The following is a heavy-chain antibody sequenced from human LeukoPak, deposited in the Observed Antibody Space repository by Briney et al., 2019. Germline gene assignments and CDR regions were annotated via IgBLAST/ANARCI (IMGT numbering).Heavy chain of an antibody. J-gene: IGHJ6*03. CDR3: ARASVTYYYYYYMDV. CDR2: IYHSGST. Sequence: SETLSLTCTVSGGSISSGGYYWSWIRQPPGKGLEWIGYIYHSGSTNYNPSLKSRVTISVDTSKNQFSLKLSSVTAADTAVYYCARASVTYYYYYYMDVWGKGTTVTVSS. V-gene: IGHV4-61*08. CDR1: GGSISSGGYY. D-gene: IGHD4-11*01.